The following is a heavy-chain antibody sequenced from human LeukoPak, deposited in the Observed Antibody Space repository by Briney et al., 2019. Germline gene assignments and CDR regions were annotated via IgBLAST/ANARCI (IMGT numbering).Heavy chain of an antibody. CDR3: AKEWGLLSGDY. D-gene: IGHD5-12*01. CDR1: GFTFSGYG. V-gene: IGHV3-30*02. Sequence: GGSLRLSCAASGFTFSGYGMHWVRQAPGKGLEWVTFIRYDERNKYYADSVKGRFTISRDNSKNTLYLQMNSLRAEDTAVYYCAKEWGLLSGDYWGQGTLVTVSS. J-gene: IGHJ4*02. CDR2: IRYDERNK.